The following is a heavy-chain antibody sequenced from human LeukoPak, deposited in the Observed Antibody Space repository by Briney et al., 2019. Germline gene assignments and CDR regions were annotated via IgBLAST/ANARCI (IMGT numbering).Heavy chain of an antibody. J-gene: IGHJ5*02. CDR3: ARGRPALYYDYVWGSYRPRGWFDP. Sequence: PSETLSLTCTVSGYSISDGFYWDWIRQTPGKGLEWIGSIFHSGTTYYNPSLKSRVTISADTSKNHFSLNLNSVTAADTAVYYCARGRPALYYDYVWGSYRPRGWFDPWGQGTLVTVSS. CDR1: GYSISDGFY. D-gene: IGHD3-16*02. V-gene: IGHV4-38-2*02. CDR2: IFHSGTT.